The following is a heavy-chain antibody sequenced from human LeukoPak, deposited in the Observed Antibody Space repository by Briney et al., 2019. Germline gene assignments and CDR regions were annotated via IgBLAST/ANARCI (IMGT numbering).Heavy chain of an antibody. J-gene: IGHJ4*02. Sequence: SVKVSCKASGGTFSSYAIGWVRQAPGQGLEWMGRIIPILGIANYAQKFQGRVTITADKSTSTAYMELSSLRSEDTAVYYCARGTYYYDSSGLTGSFDYWGQGTLVTVSS. CDR3: ARGTYYYDSSGLTGSFDY. D-gene: IGHD3-22*01. V-gene: IGHV1-69*04. CDR2: IIPILGIA. CDR1: GGTFSSYA.